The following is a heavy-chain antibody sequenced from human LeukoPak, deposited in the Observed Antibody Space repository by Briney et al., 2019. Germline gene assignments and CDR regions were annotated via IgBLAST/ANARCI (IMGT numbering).Heavy chain of an antibody. Sequence: GGSLRLSCVASGFTFSSYEMNWVRQAPGKGLEWISYIGASGTGTHYADSVKGRFTISRDNSKNTLYLQMNSLRAEDTAVYYCARDVGANYEGRFDYWGQGTLVTVSS. CDR2: IGASGTGT. CDR3: ARDVGANYEGRFDY. CDR1: GFTFSSYE. D-gene: IGHD1-26*01. V-gene: IGHV3-48*03. J-gene: IGHJ4*02.